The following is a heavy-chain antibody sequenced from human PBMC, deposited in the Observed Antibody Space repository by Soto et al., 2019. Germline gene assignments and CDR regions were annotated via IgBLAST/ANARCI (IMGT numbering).Heavy chain of an antibody. CDR2: IKQDGSEK. CDR1: GFTFSNYW. CDR3: AKRDANYDFWSGYYPMDV. Sequence: GGSLRLSCAASGFTFSNYWMSWVRQAPGKGLEWVANIKQDGSEKYYVDSVKGRFTISRDNAKNSLYLEMNSLRAEDTAVYYCAKRDANYDFWSGYYPMDVWDQGTTVTVSS. V-gene: IGHV3-7*05. D-gene: IGHD3-3*01. J-gene: IGHJ6*02.